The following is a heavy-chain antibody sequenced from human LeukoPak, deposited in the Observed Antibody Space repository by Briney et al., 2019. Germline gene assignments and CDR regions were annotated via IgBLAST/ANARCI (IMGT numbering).Heavy chain of an antibody. V-gene: IGHV4-30-4*08. D-gene: IGHD2-2*01. J-gene: IGHJ6*03. CDR2: IYYSGST. Sequence: PSETLSLTCTVSGGSISSGDYYWRWIRQPPGKGLEWIGYIYYSGSTYYNPSLKSRVTISVDTSKNQFSLKLSSVTAADTAVYYCARTQLLSPTYYYYYMDIWGKGTTVTVSS. CDR1: GGSISSGDYY. CDR3: ARTQLLSPTYYYYYMDI.